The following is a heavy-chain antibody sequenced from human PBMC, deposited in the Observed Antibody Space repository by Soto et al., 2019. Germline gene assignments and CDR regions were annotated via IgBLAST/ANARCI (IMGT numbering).Heavy chain of an antibody. J-gene: IGHJ5*02. CDR3: ARVPGP. CDR2: IYHSGST. Sequence: PSETLSLTCAVSGGSISRGGYSWSWIRQPPGKGLEWIGYIYHSGSTYYNPSLKSRVTISVDRSKNQFSLKLNSVTAADTAVYYCARVPGPWGQGTLVTVSS. CDR1: GGSISRGGYS. V-gene: IGHV4-30-2*01.